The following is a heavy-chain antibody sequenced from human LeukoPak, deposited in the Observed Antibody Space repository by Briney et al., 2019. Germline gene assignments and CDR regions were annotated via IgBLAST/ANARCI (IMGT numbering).Heavy chain of an antibody. CDR2: IYTSGST. D-gene: IGHD6-13*01. CDR1: GGSISSGSYY. CDR3: AAAGGASYYYYGMDV. V-gene: IGHV4-61*02. Sequence: SETLSLTCTVSGGSISSGSYYWSWIRQPAGKGLEWIGRIYTSGSTNYNPSLKIRVTISVDTSKNQFSLKLSSVTAADTAVYYCAAAGGASYYYYGMDVWGQGTTVTVSS. J-gene: IGHJ6*02.